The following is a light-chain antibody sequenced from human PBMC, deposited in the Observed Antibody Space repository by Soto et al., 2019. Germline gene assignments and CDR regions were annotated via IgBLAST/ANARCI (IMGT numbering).Light chain of an antibody. J-gene: IGKJ5*01. V-gene: IGKV3D-15*01. Sequence: EIMMTNSAVTLSVSPGKRATLPCRASQSIGDTLAWYQQKPGQAPRLLIYGASSRVTGIPDRFSGSGSGTDFTLTITSLQPEDFATYYCQQSYGTPITFGQGTRLDIK. CDR2: GAS. CDR3: QQSYGTPIT. CDR1: QSIGDT.